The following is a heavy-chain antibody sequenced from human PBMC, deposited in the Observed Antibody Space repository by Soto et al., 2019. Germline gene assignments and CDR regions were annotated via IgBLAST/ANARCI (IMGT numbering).Heavy chain of an antibody. V-gene: IGHV1-18*01. J-gene: IGHJ6*02. CDR3: ARDPSGYPRKGYYGMDV. D-gene: IGHD5-12*01. CDR1: GYTFTSYG. CDR2: ISAYNGNT. Sequence: QVPLVQSGAEVKKPGASVKVSCKASGYTFTSYGISWVRQAPGQGLEWMGWISAYNGNTNYAQKLQGRVTMTTDTSTSTAYMELRSLRSDDTAVYYCARDPSGYPRKGYYGMDVWGQGTTVTVSS.